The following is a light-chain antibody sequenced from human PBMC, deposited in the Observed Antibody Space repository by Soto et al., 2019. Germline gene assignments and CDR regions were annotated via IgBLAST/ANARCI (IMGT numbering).Light chain of an antibody. Sequence: IQMTQSPSSLSASVGDRVTITCRASQSISSYLTWYQQKPGKAPKLLIYKASTLKSGVPSRFSGSGSGTEFTLTISSLQPDDFATYYCQHYNIYSEAFGQGSKVDIK. V-gene: IGKV1-5*03. J-gene: IGKJ1*01. CDR2: KAS. CDR3: QHYNIYSEA. CDR1: QSISSY.